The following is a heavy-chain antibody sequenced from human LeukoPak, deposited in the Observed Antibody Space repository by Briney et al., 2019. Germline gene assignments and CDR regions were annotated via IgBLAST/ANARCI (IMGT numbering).Heavy chain of an antibody. D-gene: IGHD1-14*01. CDR3: ARQGRIQRFDY. J-gene: IGHJ4*02. V-gene: IGHV4-34*01. Sequence: PSETLSLTCAVYGGSFSGYYWSWIRQPPGKGLEWIGEINHSGSTNYNPSLKSRVTISVDTSKNQFSLKLSSVTAADTAVYYCARQGRIQRFDYWGQGTLVTVSS. CDR2: INHSGST. CDR1: GGSFSGYY.